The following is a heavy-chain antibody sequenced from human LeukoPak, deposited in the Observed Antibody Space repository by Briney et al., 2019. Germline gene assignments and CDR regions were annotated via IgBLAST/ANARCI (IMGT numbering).Heavy chain of an antibody. CDR3: AKDIAYSSSWYFDY. Sequence: AGGSLRLSCAASGFTFSSYWMSWVRQAPGEGLEWVANIKQDGSEKYYVDSVKGRFTISRDNAKNSLYLQMNSLRAEDMALYYCAKDIAYSSSWYFDYWGQGTLVPVSS. D-gene: IGHD6-13*01. V-gene: IGHV3-7*03. CDR2: IKQDGSEK. CDR1: GFTFSSYW. J-gene: IGHJ4*02.